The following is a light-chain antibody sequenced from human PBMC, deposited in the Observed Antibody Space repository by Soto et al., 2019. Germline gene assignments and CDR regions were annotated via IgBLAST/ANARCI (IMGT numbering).Light chain of an antibody. J-gene: IGKJ3*01. CDR2: AAS. CDR1: QGISSY. Sequence: DIQLTQSPSFLSASVGDRVTITCRASQGISSYLAWYQQKPGKAPKLLIYAASTLQSGVPSRFSGSGSGTEFTLTISSLQPEDFATYCCQQINSYPRRTFGPGTKVDIK. V-gene: IGKV1-9*01. CDR3: QQINSYPRRT.